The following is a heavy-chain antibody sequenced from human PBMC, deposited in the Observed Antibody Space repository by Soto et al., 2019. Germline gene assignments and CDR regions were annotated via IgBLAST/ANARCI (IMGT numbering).Heavy chain of an antibody. CDR2: ISSNGGST. Sequence: EVQLVESGGGLVQPGGSLRLSCAASGFIFSSYGIHWVRQAPGKGLEYVSGISSNGGSTYYANSVKGRFTISRDTSKNMLYLQVGSLRAEDMAVYYCARGIYDILTGFHYWGQGTLVTVSS. CDR3: ARGIYDILTGFHY. CDR1: GFIFSSYG. D-gene: IGHD3-9*01. V-gene: IGHV3-64*01. J-gene: IGHJ4*02.